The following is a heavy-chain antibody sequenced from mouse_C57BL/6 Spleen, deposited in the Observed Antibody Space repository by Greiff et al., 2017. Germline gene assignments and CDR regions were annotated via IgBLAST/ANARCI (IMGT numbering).Heavy chain of an antibody. J-gene: IGHJ1*03. CDR1: GYAFSSSW. D-gene: IGHD2-13*01. CDR3: ATCDGDWYFDV. V-gene: IGHV1-82*01. Sequence: VQLQQSGPELVKPGASVKISCKASGYAFSSSWMNWVKQRPGTGLEWIGRIYPGDGDTNYNGKFKGKATLTADKSSSTAYMQHSSLTSEDSAVYFCATCDGDWYFDVWGTGTTVTVSS. CDR2: IYPGDGDT.